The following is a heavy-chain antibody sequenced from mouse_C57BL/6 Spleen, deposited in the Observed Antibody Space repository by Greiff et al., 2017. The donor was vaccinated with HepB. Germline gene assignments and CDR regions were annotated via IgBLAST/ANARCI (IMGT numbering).Heavy chain of an antibody. D-gene: IGHD1-1*01. CDR3: ARKEGTTVVDYAMDY. J-gene: IGHJ4*01. V-gene: IGHV1-63*01. CDR1: GYTFTNYW. Sequence: VQLQQSGAELVRPGTSVKMSCKASGYTFTNYWIGWAKQRPGHGLEWIGDIYPGGGYTNYNEKFKGKATLTADKSSSTAYMQFSSLTSEDSAIYYCARKEGTTVVDYAMDYWGQGTSVTVSS. CDR2: IYPGGGYT.